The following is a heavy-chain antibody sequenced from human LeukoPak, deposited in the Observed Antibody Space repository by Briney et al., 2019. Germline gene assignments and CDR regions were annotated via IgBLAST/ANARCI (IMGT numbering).Heavy chain of an antibody. V-gene: IGHV1-2*02. CDR3: ARPAPAPYDFWSGYPPVFQH. CDR1: GYTFTSYG. J-gene: IGHJ1*01. D-gene: IGHD3-3*01. CDR2: INPNSGGT. Sequence: ASVEVSCKASGYTFTSYGISWVRQAPGQGLEWMGWINPNSGGTNYAQKFQGRVTMTRDTSISTAYMELSRLRSDDTAVYYCARPAPAPYDFWSGYPPVFQHWGQGTLVTVSS.